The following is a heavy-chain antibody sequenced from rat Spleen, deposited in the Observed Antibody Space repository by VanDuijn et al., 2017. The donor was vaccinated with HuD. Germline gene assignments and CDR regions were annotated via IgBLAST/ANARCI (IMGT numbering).Heavy chain of an antibody. CDR2: INPDGTNT. CDR1: GFTFSDYN. Sequence: EVQLVESDGGLVQPGRSLKLSCAASGFTFSDYNMAWVRQAPGKGLEWVATINPDGTNTYYRDSVKGRFTISRDDVRSTLYLQMDSLRSEDTASYYCTRAGFLRDWYFDFWGPRTMVTVSS. CDR3: TRAGFLRDWYFDF. V-gene: IGHV5-7*01. D-gene: IGHD2-2*01. J-gene: IGHJ1*01.